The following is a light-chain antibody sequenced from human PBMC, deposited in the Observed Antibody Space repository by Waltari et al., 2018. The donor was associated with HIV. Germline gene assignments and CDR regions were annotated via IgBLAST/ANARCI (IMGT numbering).Light chain of an antibody. V-gene: IGKV4-1*01. CDR2: RAS. CDR3: QQSYATPLT. Sequence: DSLTVSLGEGASISCMSSQTLFYSPDNKNHLSWYQQKAGQSPKLLVSRASVRQPGVADRFSGSGSGTNFTLSINSVQAEDVAIYYCQQSYATPLTFGPGTRVDI. J-gene: IGKJ3*01. CDR1: QTLFYSPDNKNH.